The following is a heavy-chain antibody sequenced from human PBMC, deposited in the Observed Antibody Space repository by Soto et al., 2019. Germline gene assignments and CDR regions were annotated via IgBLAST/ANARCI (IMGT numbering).Heavy chain of an antibody. Sequence: SETLSLTCAVSGYSISSSNWWGWIRQPPGKGLEWIGYIYYSGTTYYNPSLKSRVTMSVDTSKNQFSLKLTSVTAADTAVYYCARSGFDYYESSVSNWLDPWGQEILFTVSS. J-gene: IGHJ5*02. CDR1: GYSISSSNW. V-gene: IGHV4-28*01. CDR2: IYYSGTT. D-gene: IGHD3-22*01. CDR3: ARSGFDYYESSVSNWLDP.